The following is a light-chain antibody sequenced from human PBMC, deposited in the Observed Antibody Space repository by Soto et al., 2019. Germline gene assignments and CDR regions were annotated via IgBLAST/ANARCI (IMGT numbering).Light chain of an antibody. CDR2: GAS. Sequence: EIVMTQSPATLSVSPVERATLSCMASQSVSSNLAWYQQKPGQAPRLIIYGASSRATGIPDRFSGSGSGTDFTLTISRLEPEDFAVYYCQQFGASLTWTFGQGTKVDIK. V-gene: IGKV3-20*01. CDR3: QQFGASLTWT. CDR1: QSVSSN. J-gene: IGKJ1*01.